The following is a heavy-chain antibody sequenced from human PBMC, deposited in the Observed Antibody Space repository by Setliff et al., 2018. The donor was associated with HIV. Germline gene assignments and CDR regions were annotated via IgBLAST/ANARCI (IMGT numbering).Heavy chain of an antibody. J-gene: IGHJ5*02. CDR2: IYQSGRT. CDR3: ASRVYYYDSNNFLREEGFDP. CDR1: GGSINDERYY. V-gene: IGHV4-39*01. D-gene: IGHD3-22*01. Sequence: PSETLSLTCSVSGGSINDERYYWSWIRQPPGNGLEWTGSIYQSGRTYYNPSLKSRVTISIDTSKNQFSLNLTSVTAADTAVYYCASRVYYYDSNNFLREEGFDPWGQGTLVTVSS.